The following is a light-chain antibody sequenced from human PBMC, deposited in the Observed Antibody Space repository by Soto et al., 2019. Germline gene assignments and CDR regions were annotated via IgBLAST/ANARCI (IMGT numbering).Light chain of an antibody. V-gene: IGKV1-39*01. CDR2: AAS. J-gene: IGKJ1*01. CDR3: QQSYRFPKT. Sequence: DVQMAQSPACRSASVGESLTLTCRASQTVTSYLNWYQQKPGKAPKLLIYAASTLQSGVPSRFSGSGSGTEFTLTIIRLQPEDFATYYSQQSYRFPKTFGRGPNVHIK. CDR1: QTVTSY.